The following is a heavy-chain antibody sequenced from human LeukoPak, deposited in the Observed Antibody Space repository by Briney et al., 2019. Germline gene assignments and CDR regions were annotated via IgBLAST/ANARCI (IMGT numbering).Heavy chain of an antibody. CDR3: TRQPCTSCPGY. V-gene: IGHV3-73*01. D-gene: IGHD2-2*01. Sequence: GGSLRLSGAASGSTFSGSAMHWVRQASGKGLGWVGRIRSKANSYATAYAASVKGRFTISRDDSKNTAYLQMNSLKTEDTAVYYCTRQPCTSCPGYWGQGTLVTVSS. CDR2: IRSKANSYAT. CDR1: GSTFSGSA. J-gene: IGHJ4*02.